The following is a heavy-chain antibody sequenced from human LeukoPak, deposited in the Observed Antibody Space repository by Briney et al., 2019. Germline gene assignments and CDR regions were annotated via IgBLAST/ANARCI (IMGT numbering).Heavy chain of an antibody. CDR3: ARGAWATRLGS. V-gene: IGHV4-34*01. CDR2: IYESGTT. CDR1: GESLNSYY. D-gene: IGHD2-15*01. Sequence: PSETLSLTCAVYGESLNSYYWSWVRQPPGEGLEWIGEIYESGTTEYNPTLKSRVTISMVPSKQQFSLSLSSVTAADTAVYYCARGAWATRLGSWGLGTPVIVSS. J-gene: IGHJ4*02.